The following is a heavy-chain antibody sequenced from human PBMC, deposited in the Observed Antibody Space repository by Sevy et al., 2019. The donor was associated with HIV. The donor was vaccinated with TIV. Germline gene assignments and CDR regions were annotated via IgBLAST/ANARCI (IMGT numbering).Heavy chain of an antibody. CDR2: IYYSGST. V-gene: IGHV4-39*01. J-gene: IGHJ6*02. CDR1: GGSISSSSYY. Sequence: SETLSLTCTVSGGSISSSSYYWGWVRQPPGKGLEWIGSIYYSGSTYYNPSLKSRVTISVDTSKNQFSLKLISVTAADTAVYYCARHRSSSWYYFHYGMDVWGQGTTVTVSS. CDR3: ARHRSSSWYYFHYGMDV. D-gene: IGHD6-13*01.